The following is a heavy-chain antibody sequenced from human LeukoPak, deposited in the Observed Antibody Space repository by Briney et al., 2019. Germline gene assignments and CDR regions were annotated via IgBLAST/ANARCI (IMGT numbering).Heavy chain of an antibody. D-gene: IGHD6-6*01. Sequence: GGSLRLSCAASGFTFSSYSTNWLRHPPANQLHSPPSTSSSSSYIHYADSVKGRFTISRDNAKNSLYLQMNSLRAEDTAVYYCARESEYSTNAFDYWGQGTLVTVSS. CDR3: ARESEYSTNAFDY. CDR2: TSSSSSYI. CDR1: GFTFSSYS. V-gene: IGHV3-21*01. J-gene: IGHJ4*02.